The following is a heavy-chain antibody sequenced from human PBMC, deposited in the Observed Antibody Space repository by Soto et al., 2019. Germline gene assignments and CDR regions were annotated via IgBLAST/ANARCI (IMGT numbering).Heavy chain of an antibody. CDR3: AKRPRALLTFDY. D-gene: IGHD1-26*01. CDR2: INWNGGST. J-gene: IGHJ4*02. V-gene: IGHV3-20*04. CDR1: GFTFDDYG. Sequence: PGGSLRLSCAASGFTFDDYGMSWVRQAPGKGLEWVSGINWNGGSTGYADSVKGRFTISRDNAKNSLYLQMNSLRAEDTAIYYCAKRPRALLTFDYWGQGTLVTVSS.